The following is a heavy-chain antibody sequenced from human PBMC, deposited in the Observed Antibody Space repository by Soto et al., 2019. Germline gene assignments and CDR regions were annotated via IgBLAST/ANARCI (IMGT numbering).Heavy chain of an antibody. CDR3: AIVGDCSSTSCSYYYYYYMDV. J-gene: IGHJ6*03. D-gene: IGHD2-2*01. CDR1: GFTFSSYW. V-gene: IGHV3-74*01. CDR2: INSDGSST. Sequence: EVQLVESGGGLVQPGGSLRLSCAASGFTFSSYWMHWVRQAPGKGLVWVSRINSDGSSTIYADSVKGRFTISRDNAKNTLYLQMTSLRDEDTAVYYCAIVGDCSSTSCSYYYYYYMDVWGKGTTVNFCS.